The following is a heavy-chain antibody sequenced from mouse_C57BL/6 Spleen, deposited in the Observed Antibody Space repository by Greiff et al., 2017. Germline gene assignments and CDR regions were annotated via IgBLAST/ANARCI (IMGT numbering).Heavy chain of an antibody. Sequence: VQLQQSGPELVKPGASVKISCKASGYSFTDYNLNWVKQSNGKSLEWIGVLNPNYGTTSYNQKFKGTATLTVDQSSSTAYMQLNSLTSEDSSVYYCARGEGSSLYYFDYWGQGTTLTVSS. CDR2: LNPNYGTT. V-gene: IGHV1-39*01. CDR1: GYSFTDYN. J-gene: IGHJ2*01. D-gene: IGHD1-1*01. CDR3: ARGEGSSLYYFDY.